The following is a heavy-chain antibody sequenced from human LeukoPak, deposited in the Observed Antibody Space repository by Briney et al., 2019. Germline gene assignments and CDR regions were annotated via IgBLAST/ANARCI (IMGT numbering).Heavy chain of an antibody. Sequence: SETLSLTCTVSGGSISSTNHYWGWIRQPPGKGLEWIGSIFYSGTTYCNPSLKSRVTISVDTSKNQFSLKLFSVTAADTALYYCARLSSSSWSEFWGQGTLVTVSS. J-gene: IGHJ4*02. CDR2: IFYSGTT. CDR1: GGSISSTNHY. CDR3: ARLSSSSWSEF. V-gene: IGHV4-39*01. D-gene: IGHD6-13*01.